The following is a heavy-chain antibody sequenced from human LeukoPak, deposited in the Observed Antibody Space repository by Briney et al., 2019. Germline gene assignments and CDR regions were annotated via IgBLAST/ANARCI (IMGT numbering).Heavy chain of an antibody. D-gene: IGHD6-13*01. CDR3: ARRSSSWYLGWFDP. CDR1: GFTFSGYG. V-gene: IGHV3-30*02. J-gene: IGHJ5*02. CDR2: IRYDRSNK. Sequence: GGSLRLSCAASGFTFSGYGMHWVRQAPGKGLEWVAFIRYDRSNKYYADSVKGRFTISRDNSKNTLYLQMNSLRAEDTAVYYCARRSSSWYLGWFDPWGQGTLVTVSS.